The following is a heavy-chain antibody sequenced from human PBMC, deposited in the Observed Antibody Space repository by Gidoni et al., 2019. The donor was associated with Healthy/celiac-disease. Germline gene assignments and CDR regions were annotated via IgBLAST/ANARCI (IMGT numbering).Heavy chain of an antibody. CDR1: GFTFSSYG. Sequence: QVQLVESGGGVVQPGRSLRLSCAASGFTFSSYGMHWVRQAPGKGLEWLAVISYDGSNKYYADSVKGRFTISRDNSKNTLYLQMNSLRAEDTAVYYCASGGYYFDYWGQGTLVTVSS. J-gene: IGHJ4*02. V-gene: IGHV3-30*03. CDR3: ASGGYYFDY. CDR2: ISYDGSNK.